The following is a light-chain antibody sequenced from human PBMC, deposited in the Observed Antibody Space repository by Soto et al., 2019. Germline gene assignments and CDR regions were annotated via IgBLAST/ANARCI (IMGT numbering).Light chain of an antibody. CDR2: NHN. CDR3: ATWDDSLNARGV. V-gene: IGLV1-44*01. J-gene: IGLJ3*02. Sequence: SVLTQPPSASGTPGQRVTISCSGSRSNIGNNAVTWYQQFPGTAPKLLIYNHNPRPSGVPDRFSGSKAGTSASLAISGLQSEDEADDDGATWDDSLNARGVFGGGTKLTVL. CDR1: RSNIGNNA.